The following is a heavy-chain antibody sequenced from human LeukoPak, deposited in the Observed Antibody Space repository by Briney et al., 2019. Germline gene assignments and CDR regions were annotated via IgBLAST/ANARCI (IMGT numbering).Heavy chain of an antibody. CDR3: ARARRDEWDRRLEYDY. Sequence: GASVKVSCKASGGTFSSYAISWVQQAPGQGLEWMGGIIPIFGTANYAQKFQGRVTITADESTSTAYMELSSLRSEDTAVYYCARARRDEWDRRLEYDYWGQGTLVTVSS. D-gene: IGHD3-16*01. J-gene: IGHJ4*02. V-gene: IGHV1-69*13. CDR2: IIPIFGTA. CDR1: GGTFSSYA.